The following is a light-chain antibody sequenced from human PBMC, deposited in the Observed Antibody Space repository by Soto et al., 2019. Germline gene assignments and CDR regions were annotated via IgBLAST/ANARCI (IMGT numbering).Light chain of an antibody. CDR2: GAS. CDR3: QQLHDYPIT. V-gene: IGKV3-20*01. CDR1: QSVSSEY. J-gene: IGKJ5*01. Sequence: EILLTQSPGTLSLSPGERATLSCRASQSVSSEYLAWYQQRPDQAPRLLFYGASSRATGIPDRFSGSGSGTDFTLTISSLQPEDFATYYCQQLHDYPITFGQGTRLEIK.